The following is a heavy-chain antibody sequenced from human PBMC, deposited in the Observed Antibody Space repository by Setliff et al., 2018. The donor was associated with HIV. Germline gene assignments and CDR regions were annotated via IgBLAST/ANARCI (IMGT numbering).Heavy chain of an antibody. CDR3: SRDVGVPGRGNALDY. CDR2: IAPNSGGT. J-gene: IGHJ4*02. Sequence: ASVKVSCKVSGYTLTEVSIHWVRQAPGKGLEWMGRIAPNSGGTKYAQKFEGRVTMTRDTSINTVYMEVSSLRSDDTAVYYCSRDVGVPGRGNALDYWGQGTQVTVSS. V-gene: IGHV1-2*06. CDR1: GYTLTEVS. D-gene: IGHD1-26*01.